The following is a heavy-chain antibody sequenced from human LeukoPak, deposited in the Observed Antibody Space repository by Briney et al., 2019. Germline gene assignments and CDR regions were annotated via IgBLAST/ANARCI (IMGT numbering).Heavy chain of an antibody. D-gene: IGHD6-13*01. CDR2: INHSGST. CDR1: GGSFSGYY. J-gene: IGHJ2*01. V-gene: IGHV4-34*01. CDR3: ARAVVAAAAYWYFDL. Sequence: SETLSLICALYGGSFSGYYWSWIRQPPGKGLEWIGEINHSGSTNYNPSLKSRVTISVDTSKNQFSLKLSSVTAADTAVYYCARAVVAAAAYWYFDLWGRGTLVTVSS.